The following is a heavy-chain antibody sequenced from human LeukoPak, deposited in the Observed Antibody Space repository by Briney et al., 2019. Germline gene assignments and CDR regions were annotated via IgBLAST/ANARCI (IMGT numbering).Heavy chain of an antibody. CDR3: AKDYEPLVGVHRWGDWFDP. V-gene: IGHV3-23*01. CDR1: GSTFSTYA. Sequence: GGSLRLSCAASGSTFSTYAMTWVRKAPGKGRKWVSLISGTGGSTYYADSVKGRFTISRDNSKNTLYLQMNSLRAEDTAVYYCAKDYEPLVGVHRWGDWFDPWGQGTLVTVSS. D-gene: IGHD1-26*01. CDR2: ISGTGGST. J-gene: IGHJ5*02.